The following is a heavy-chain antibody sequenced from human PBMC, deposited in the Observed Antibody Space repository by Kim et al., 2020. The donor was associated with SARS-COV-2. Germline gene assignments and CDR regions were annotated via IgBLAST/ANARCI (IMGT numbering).Heavy chain of an antibody. CDR2: KT. CDR3: ARDMNPTVYDY. D-gene: IGHD4-4*01. V-gene: IGHV1-3*01. J-gene: IGHJ4*02. Sequence: KTQDSQKFQGRVTINRDTSADTAYMDLSSLTSEDTAIYYCARDMNPTVYDYWGQGTLVTVSS.